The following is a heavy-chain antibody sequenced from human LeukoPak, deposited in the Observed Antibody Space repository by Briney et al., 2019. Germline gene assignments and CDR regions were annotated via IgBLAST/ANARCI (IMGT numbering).Heavy chain of an antibody. J-gene: IGHJ5*02. CDR3: AGQGYYGGPFDP. CDR2: INAGNGNT. CDR1: GYTFTSYA. Sequence: ASVKVSCKASGYTFTSYAMHWVRQAPGQRLEWMGWINAGNGNTKYSQKFQGRVTITRDTSASTAYMELSSLRSEDTAVYYCAGQGYYGGPFDPWGQGTLVTVSS. D-gene: IGHD3-10*01. V-gene: IGHV1-3*01.